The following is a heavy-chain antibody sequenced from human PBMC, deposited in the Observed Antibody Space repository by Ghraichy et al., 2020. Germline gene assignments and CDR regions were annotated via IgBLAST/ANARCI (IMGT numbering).Heavy chain of an antibody. CDR1: GLTFTRYW. Sequence: GGSLRLSCAASGLTFTRYWMTWVRQAPGKGLEWVANIKRDGSEKYYVDSVEGRFTVSRDNGKNSLYLQMDSLRAEDTAVYYCATAVAGAFDYWGQGTLVTVSS. CDR2: IKRDGSEK. J-gene: IGHJ4*02. D-gene: IGHD6-19*01. V-gene: IGHV3-7*01. CDR3: ATAVAGAFDY.